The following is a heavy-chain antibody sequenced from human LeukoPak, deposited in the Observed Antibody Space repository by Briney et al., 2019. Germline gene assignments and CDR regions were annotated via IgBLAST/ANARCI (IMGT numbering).Heavy chain of an antibody. D-gene: IGHD3-3*01. V-gene: IGHV4-4*02. CDR3: ARDLLEWPDAFDI. CDR2: IYHSGST. CDR1: SGSISSSNW. Sequence: PSGTLSLTCAVSSGSISSSNWWSWVRQPPGKGLEWIGEIYHSGSTNYNPSLKSRVTISVDKSKNQFSLKLSSVTAADTAVYYCARDLLEWPDAFDIWGQGTMVTVSS. J-gene: IGHJ3*02.